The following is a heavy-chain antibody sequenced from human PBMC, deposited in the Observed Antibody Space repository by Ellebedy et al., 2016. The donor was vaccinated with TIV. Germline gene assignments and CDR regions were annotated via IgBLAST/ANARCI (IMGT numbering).Heavy chain of an antibody. CDR2: ISSSSSTI. CDR1: GFTFSSYS. V-gene: IGHV3-48*02. J-gene: IGHJ4*02. CDR3: ARDRGGYTYGNFDY. D-gene: IGHD5-18*01. Sequence: GESLKISXAASGFTFSSYSMTWVRQAPGKGLEWVSYISSSSSTIHYADSVKGRFTISRDNAKNSLYLQMNSLRDEDTAVYYCARDRGGYTYGNFDYWGQGTLVTVSS.